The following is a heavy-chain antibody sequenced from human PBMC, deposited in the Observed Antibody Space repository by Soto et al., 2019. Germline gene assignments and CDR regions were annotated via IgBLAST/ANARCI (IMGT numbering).Heavy chain of an antibody. V-gene: IGHV4-34*01. CDR3: ATLRKRAAAGVDY. D-gene: IGHD6-13*01. CDR2: INHSGSN. J-gene: IGHJ4*02. Sequence: SETLSLTCAVYGGSFSGYYWSWIRQPPGKGLEWIGEINHSGSNNYNPTLKSRVTISVDTSKNQFSLKLSSVTAADTAVYYCATLRKRAAAGVDYWGQGTLVTVSS. CDR1: GGSFSGYY.